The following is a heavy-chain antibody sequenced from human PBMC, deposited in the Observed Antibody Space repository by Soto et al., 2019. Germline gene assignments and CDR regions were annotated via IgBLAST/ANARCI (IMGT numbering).Heavy chain of an antibody. CDR2: INPSCGST. Sequence: QVQLVQSGAEVKKPGASVKVSCKASGYTLTSYYMHWVRQAPGQGLEWMGIINPSCGSTSYAQKFQGRVTMTRDTSTSTVYMELSSLRSEDTAVYYCARDRAFERRLLYAFDYWGQGTLVTVSS. D-gene: IGHD3-3*01. V-gene: IGHV1-46*01. CDR3: ARDRAFERRLLYAFDY. CDR1: GYTLTSYY. J-gene: IGHJ4*02.